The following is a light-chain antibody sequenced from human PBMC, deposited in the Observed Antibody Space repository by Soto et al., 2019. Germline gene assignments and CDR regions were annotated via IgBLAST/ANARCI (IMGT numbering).Light chain of an antibody. CDR3: QQYGSSPPT. Sequence: EIVLTQSPGTLSLSPGERATLSCRASQSVSTNYLAWYQRKPGQAPRLLIYGASSRATDIPDRFSGSGSGTDFTLTITRLKPEDLAVYYCQQYGSSPPTFGQGTKVEIK. CDR2: GAS. V-gene: IGKV3-20*01. J-gene: IGKJ1*01. CDR1: QSVSTNY.